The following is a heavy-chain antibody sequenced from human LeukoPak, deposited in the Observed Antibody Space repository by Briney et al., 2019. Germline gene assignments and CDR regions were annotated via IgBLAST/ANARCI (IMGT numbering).Heavy chain of an antibody. CDR1: GFTFSSYA. V-gene: IGHV3-30*04. CDR3: ANMLEWPPDY. Sequence: GRSLRLSCAASGFTFSSYAMHWVRQAPGKGLEWVAVISYDGSNKYYADSVKGRFTISRDNSKNTLYLQMNSLRAEDTAVYYCANMLEWPPDYWGQGTLVTVSS. J-gene: IGHJ4*02. D-gene: IGHD3-3*01. CDR2: ISYDGSNK.